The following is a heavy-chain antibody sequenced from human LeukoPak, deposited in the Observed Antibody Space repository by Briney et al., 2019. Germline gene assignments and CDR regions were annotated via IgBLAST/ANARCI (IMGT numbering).Heavy chain of an antibody. D-gene: IGHD4-17*01. J-gene: IGHJ4*02. CDR1: GYSISSGDY. CDR3: ARNSTVTSPSTGYFDY. CDR2: VYYSGST. V-gene: IGHV4-38-2*01. Sequence: SETLSLTCAVSGYSISSGDYWGWIRQPPGKGLEWIGSVYYSGSTHYNPSLKSRVTISVDRSRNQFSLRLSSVTAADMAVYYCARNSTVTSPSTGYFDYWGQGTLATVSS.